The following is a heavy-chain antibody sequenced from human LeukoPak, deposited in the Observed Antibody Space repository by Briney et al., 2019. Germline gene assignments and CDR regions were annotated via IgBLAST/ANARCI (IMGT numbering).Heavy chain of an antibody. CDR2: IYYSGST. V-gene: IGHV4-31*03. J-gene: IGHJ4*02. CDR1: GGSISSGGYY. D-gene: IGHD3-10*01. Sequence: SQTLSLTCTVSGGSISSGGYYWSWIRQHPGKGLEWIGYIYYSGSTYYNPSLKSRVTISVDTSKNQFSLKLSSVTAADTAVYYCARSYGSGTYPCDYWGQGTLVTVSS. CDR3: ARSYGSGTYPCDY.